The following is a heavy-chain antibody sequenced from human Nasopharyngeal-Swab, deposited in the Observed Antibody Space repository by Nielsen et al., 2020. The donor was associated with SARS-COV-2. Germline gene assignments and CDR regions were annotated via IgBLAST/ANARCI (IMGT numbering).Heavy chain of an antibody. V-gene: IGHV4-31*02. CDR2: IYYSGST. J-gene: IGHJ5*02. Sequence: WIRQPPGKGLEWIGYIYYSGSTYYNPSLKSRVTISGDTSKNQFSLKLSSVTAADTAMYYCVRDKDGNPNWFDPWGQGTLVTVPS. CDR3: VRDKDGNPNWFDP. D-gene: IGHD5-24*01.